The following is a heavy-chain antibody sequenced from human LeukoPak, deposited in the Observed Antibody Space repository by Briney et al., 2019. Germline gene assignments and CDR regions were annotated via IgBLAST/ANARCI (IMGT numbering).Heavy chain of an antibody. Sequence: PSETLSLTCTVSGVSISSSNFYWDWIRQPPGKGLEWIGSIYHSGSTYYNPSLKSRVTISVDTSKNQFSLKLSSVTAADTAVYYCARGPVANYYYYYYMDVWGKGTTVTVSS. J-gene: IGHJ6*03. V-gene: IGHV4-39*07. CDR3: ARGPVANYYYYYYMDV. D-gene: IGHD4-23*01. CDR1: GVSISSSNFY. CDR2: IYHSGST.